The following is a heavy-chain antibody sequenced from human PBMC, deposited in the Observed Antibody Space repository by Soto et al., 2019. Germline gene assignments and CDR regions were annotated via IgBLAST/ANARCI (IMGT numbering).Heavy chain of an antibody. V-gene: IGHV4-39*07. J-gene: IGHJ6*02. Sequence: PSETLSLTFTVSGGSISISSYYWGWIRQPPGKGLEWIGSIYYSGRTYYNQSLKSRINISVDTSKKKFSMKLRSVTAADTAVYYCERRGRRLNWGQGTTVTVSS. CDR3: ERRGRRLN. CDR2: IYYSGRT. CDR1: GGSISISSYY.